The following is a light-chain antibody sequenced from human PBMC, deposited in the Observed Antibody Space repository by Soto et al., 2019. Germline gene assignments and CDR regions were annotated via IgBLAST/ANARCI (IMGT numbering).Light chain of an antibody. V-gene: IGKV3-11*01. CDR1: QSVDSY. CDR3: QQRRNWPLT. CDR2: DVS. J-gene: IGKJ4*01. Sequence: EIVLTQSPATLSLSPGERATLSCRASQSVDSYLTWYPQKPGQAPRLLIYDVSKGATGIPVRFSGSGSGTDFTLTISSLEPEDVAVYYCQQRRNWPLTFGGGTKVGIK.